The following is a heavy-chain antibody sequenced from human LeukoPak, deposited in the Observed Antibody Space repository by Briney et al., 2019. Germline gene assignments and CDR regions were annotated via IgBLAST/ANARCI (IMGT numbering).Heavy chain of an antibody. V-gene: IGHV1-18*04. CDR3: ARDGWFVELLTYYYYYMDV. CDR1: GYTFTGYY. J-gene: IGHJ6*03. Sequence: GASVKVSCMASGYTFTGYYMHWVRQAPGQGLEWMGWISAYNGNTNYAQKLQGRVTMTTDTSTSTAYMELRSLRSDDTAVYYCARDGWFVELLTYYYYYMDVWGKGTTVTISS. CDR2: ISAYNGNT. D-gene: IGHD3-10*01.